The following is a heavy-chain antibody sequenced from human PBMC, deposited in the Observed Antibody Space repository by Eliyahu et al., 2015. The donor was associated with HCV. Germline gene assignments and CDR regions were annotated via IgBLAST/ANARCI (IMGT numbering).Heavy chain of an antibody. CDR3: TTQRHNYYDSSGPPEFDP. D-gene: IGHD3-22*01. J-gene: IGHJ5*02. CDR1: GFTFSNAW. CDR2: IKSKTDGGTT. Sequence: EVQLVESGGGLVKPGGSLRLSXAASGFTFSNAWMXWVRQAPGKGLEWVGRIKSKTDGGTTDYAAPVKGRFTISRDDSKNTLYLQMNSLKTEDTAVYYCTTQRHNYYDSSGPPEFDPWGQGTLVTVSS. V-gene: IGHV3-15*01.